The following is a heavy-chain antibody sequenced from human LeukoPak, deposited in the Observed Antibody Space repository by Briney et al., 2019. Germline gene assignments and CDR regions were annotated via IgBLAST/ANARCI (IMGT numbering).Heavy chain of an antibody. Sequence: PSETLSLTCTVSGGSISSYYWSWIRQPPGKGLEWIGYIYYSGSTNYNPSLKSRVTISVDTSKNQFSLKLSSVTAADTAVYYCARAAMGGGNSIRWFDPWGQGTLVTVSS. J-gene: IGHJ5*02. CDR1: GGSISSYY. V-gene: IGHV4-59*01. D-gene: IGHD4-23*01. CDR2: IYYSGST. CDR3: ARAAMGGGNSIRWFDP.